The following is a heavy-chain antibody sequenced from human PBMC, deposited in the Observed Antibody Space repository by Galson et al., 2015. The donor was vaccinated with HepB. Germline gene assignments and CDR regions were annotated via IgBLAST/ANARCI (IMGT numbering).Heavy chain of an antibody. CDR1: GGTFSSYA. CDR2: IIPIFGTA. V-gene: IGHV1-69*01. CDR3: ASLPGGGSYPFDY. Sequence: SGGTFSSYAISWVRQAPGQGLEWMGGIIPIFGTANYAQKFQGRVTITADESTSTAYMELSSLRSEDTAVYYCASLPGGGSYPFDYWGQETLVTVSS. D-gene: IGHD1-26*01. J-gene: IGHJ4*02.